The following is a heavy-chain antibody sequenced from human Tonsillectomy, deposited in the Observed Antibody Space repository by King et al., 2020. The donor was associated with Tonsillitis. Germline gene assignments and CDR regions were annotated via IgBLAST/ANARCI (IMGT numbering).Heavy chain of an antibody. V-gene: IGHV3-30*04. J-gene: IGHJ4*02. CDR2: ISYDGSNK. Sequence: VQLVESGGGVVQPGRSLRLSCAASGFTFSSYAMHWVRQAPGKGLEWVAVISYDGSNKYYADSVKGRFTISRDNSKNTLYLQMNSLRAEDTAVYYCARDVGEGGFYYFDYWGQGTLVTVSS. CDR3: ARDVGEGGFYYFDY. CDR1: GFTFSSYA. D-gene: IGHD3-16*01.